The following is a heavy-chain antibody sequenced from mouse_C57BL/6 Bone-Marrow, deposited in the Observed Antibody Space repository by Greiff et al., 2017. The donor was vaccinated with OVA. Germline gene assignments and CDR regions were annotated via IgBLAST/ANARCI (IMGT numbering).Heavy chain of an antibody. J-gene: IGHJ3*01. V-gene: IGHV1-7*01. CDR1: GYTFTSYW. CDR2: INPSSGYP. Sequence: VQLQQSGAELAKPGASVKLSCKASGYTFTSYWMHWVKQRPGQGLDWIGYINPSSGYPKYNQKFKDKATLTADNASSTAYMQLSSLTYEDSAVYYCARCMRVYYDYEFAYWGQGTLVTVSA. D-gene: IGHD2-4*01. CDR3: ARCMRVYYDYEFAY.